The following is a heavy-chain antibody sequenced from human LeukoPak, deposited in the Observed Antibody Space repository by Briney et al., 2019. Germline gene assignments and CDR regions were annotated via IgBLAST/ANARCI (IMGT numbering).Heavy chain of an antibody. J-gene: IGHJ4*02. CDR1: GESFSGYY. V-gene: IGHV4-34*01. Sequence: SETLSLTCAVYGESFSGYYWNWIRQSPGKGLEWIGEINDSGSTNYNPSLKSRVTMSVDTSMNRFSLKLSSVTAADTAVYYCARGSYGYIDQWGQGLLVTVSS. CDR3: ARGSYGYIDQ. CDR2: INDSGST. D-gene: IGHD5-18*01.